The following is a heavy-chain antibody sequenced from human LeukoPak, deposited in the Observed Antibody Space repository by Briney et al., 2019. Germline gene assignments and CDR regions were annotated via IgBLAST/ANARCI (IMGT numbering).Heavy chain of an antibody. D-gene: IGHD1-26*01. CDR1: GFTFDDYA. V-gene: IGHV3-9*01. J-gene: IGHJ4*02. CDR3: AKDNSGGSYPAGFDY. Sequence: PGRSLRLSCAASGFTFDDYAMHWVRQAPGKGLEWVSGISWNSGSIGYADSVKGRFTISRDNAKNSLYLQMNSLRAEDTALYYCAKDNSGGSYPAGFDYWGQGTLVTVSS. CDR2: ISWNSGSI.